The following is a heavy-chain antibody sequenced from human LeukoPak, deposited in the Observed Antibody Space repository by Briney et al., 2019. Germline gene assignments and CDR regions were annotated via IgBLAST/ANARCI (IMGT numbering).Heavy chain of an antibody. D-gene: IGHD2-2*01. V-gene: IGHV5-51*01. CDR2: IYAGDSDT. J-gene: IGHJ6*02. CDR1: GFSFSNYW. CDR3: ARHSKLVVVPADYGMVV. Sequence: GESLKISCKGIGFSFSNYWIGWVRQKPGKGLEWMGLIYAGDSDTRYSPSFQGQVTISADKSISTAYLQWSSLKASDTAMYYCARHSKLVVVPADYGMVVWGQGTTVTVSS.